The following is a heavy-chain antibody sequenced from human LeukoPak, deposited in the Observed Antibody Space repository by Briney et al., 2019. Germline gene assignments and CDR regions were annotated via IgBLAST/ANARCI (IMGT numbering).Heavy chain of an antibody. Sequence: SQTLSLTCAISGDSVSSNSAAWNWIRQSPSRGLEWLGRTYYRSKWYNDYAVSVKSRITINPDTSKNQFSLQLNSVTAADTAVYYCAREYDGSGSYYNVWYNYYYMDVWGKGTTVTISS. CDR1: GDSVSSNSAA. CDR3: AREYDGSGSYYNVWYNYYYMDV. CDR2: TYYRSKWYN. V-gene: IGHV6-1*01. D-gene: IGHD3-10*01. J-gene: IGHJ6*03.